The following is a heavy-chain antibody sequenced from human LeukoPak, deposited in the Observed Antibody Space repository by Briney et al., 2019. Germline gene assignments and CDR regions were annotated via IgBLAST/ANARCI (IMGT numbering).Heavy chain of an antibody. V-gene: IGHV3-43*01. CDR1: GFTFDDYT. CDR3: AKDAKARYHFDY. J-gene: IGHJ4*02. Sequence: GGSLRLSCAASGFTFDDYTMHWVRQAPGKGLEWVSLISWDGGSTYYADSVKGRFTISRDNSKNSLYLQMNSLRTEDTALYYCAKDAKARYHFDYWGQGTLVTVSS. CDR2: ISWDGGST. D-gene: IGHD1-26*01.